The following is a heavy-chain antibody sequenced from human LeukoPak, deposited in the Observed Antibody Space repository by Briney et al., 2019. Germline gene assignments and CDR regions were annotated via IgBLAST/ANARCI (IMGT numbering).Heavy chain of an antibody. Sequence: SETLSLTCTVSGGSISSSSYYWGWIRQPPGKGLEYIGSYSGSTYYNPSLKSRVTISVDTSKKQFSLKLSSVTAADTAVYYCARSSYGAGSKPYWVDCWGQGTLVTVSS. CDR3: ARSSYGAGSKPYWVDC. CDR1: GGSISSSSYY. CDR2: YSGST. D-gene: IGHD3-10*01. J-gene: IGHJ4*02. V-gene: IGHV4-39*01.